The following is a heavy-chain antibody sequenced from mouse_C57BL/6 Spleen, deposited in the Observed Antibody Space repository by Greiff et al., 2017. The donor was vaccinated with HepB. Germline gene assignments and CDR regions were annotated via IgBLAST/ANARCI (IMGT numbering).Heavy chain of an antibody. CDR1: GYSITSGYY. D-gene: IGHD2-1*01. J-gene: IGHJ4*01. CDR2: ISYDGSN. CDR3: PRGDYGNGMDY. V-gene: IGHV3-6*01. Sequence: EVQLQESGPGLVKPSQSLSLTCSVTGYSITSGYYWNWIRQFPGNNLEWMGYISYDGSNNYNPSLKNRISITRDTSKNQFFLKLNSVTTEDTATYYCPRGDYGNGMDYWGQGTSVTVSS.